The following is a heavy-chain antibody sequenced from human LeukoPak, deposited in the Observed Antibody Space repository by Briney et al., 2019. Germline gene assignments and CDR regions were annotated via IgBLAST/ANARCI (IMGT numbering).Heavy chain of an antibody. CDR2: ISGSGGST. Sequence: GSLRLSCAASGFTFSSYAMSWVRQAPGKGLEWVSAISGSGGSTYYADSVKGRFTISRDNYKNTLYLQMNSLRAEDTAVYYCALFLLWFGELLRVDAFDIWGQGTMVTVSS. D-gene: IGHD3-10*01. CDR3: ALFLLWFGELLRVDAFDI. V-gene: IGHV3-23*01. CDR1: GFTFSSYA. J-gene: IGHJ3*02.